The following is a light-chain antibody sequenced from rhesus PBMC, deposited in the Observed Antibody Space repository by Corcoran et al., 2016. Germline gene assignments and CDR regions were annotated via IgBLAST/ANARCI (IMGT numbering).Light chain of an antibody. J-gene: IGKJ2*01. Sequence: DIQMTQSPCSLSASVGDTVTITCRASQSVSSWLAWYQQKLEKVPKLLIYKASSLQSGVPSRFSGRGSGTDFTLTINSLQSEDFATYCCQQYSSSPYSFGQGTKVEIK. CDR1: QSVSSW. CDR2: KAS. CDR3: QQYSSSPYS. V-gene: IGKV1-22*01.